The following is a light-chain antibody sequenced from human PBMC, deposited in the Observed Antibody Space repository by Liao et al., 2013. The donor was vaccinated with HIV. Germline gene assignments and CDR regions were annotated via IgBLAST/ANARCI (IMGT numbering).Light chain of an antibody. J-gene: IGLJ3*02. CDR2: YDG. CDR3: QVWDSRSGHS. V-gene: IGLV3-21*04. Sequence: SYELTQPPSVSVAPGETATITCGGDNIGGRSVYWYQQKPGQAPVLVIYYDGDRPSGIPARFSGSNSGNTATLTISRAEAGDEADYYCQVWDSRSGHSFGGGTKLTVL. CDR1: NIGGRS.